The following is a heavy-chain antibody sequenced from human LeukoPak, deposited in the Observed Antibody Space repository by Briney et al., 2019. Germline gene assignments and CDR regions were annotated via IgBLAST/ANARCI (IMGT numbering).Heavy chain of an antibody. D-gene: IGHD6-19*01. CDR3: ARDWGSGWYYYYGMDV. J-gene: IGHJ6*04. Sequence: GRSLRLSCAASGFTFSSYAMHWVRQAPGKGLEWEAVISYDGSNKYYADSVKGRFTISRDNSKNTLYLQMNSLRAEDTAVYYCARDWGSGWYYYYGMDVWGKGTTVTVSS. V-gene: IGHV3-30*04. CDR2: ISYDGSNK. CDR1: GFTFSSYA.